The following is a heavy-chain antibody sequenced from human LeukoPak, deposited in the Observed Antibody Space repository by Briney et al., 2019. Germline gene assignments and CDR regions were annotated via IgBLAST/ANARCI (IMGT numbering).Heavy chain of an antibody. J-gene: IGHJ4*02. V-gene: IGHV3-30-3*01. CDR3: AREGCSSTSCYFDY. Sequence: GGSLRLSCAASGFTFSSYAMHWVRQAPGKGLEWVAVISYDGSNKYYADSVKGRFTISRDNSKNTLYLQMNSLRAEDTAVYYCAREGCSSTSCYFDYWGQETLVTVSS. CDR2: ISYDGSNK. D-gene: IGHD2-2*01. CDR1: GFTFSSYA.